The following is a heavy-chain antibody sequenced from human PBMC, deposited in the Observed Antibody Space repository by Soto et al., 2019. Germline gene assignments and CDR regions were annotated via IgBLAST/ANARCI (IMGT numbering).Heavy chain of an antibody. CDR2: LYYSGNT. J-gene: IGHJ5*02. Sequence: SETLSLTFTVSGGSISRSSYSWAWIRHPPGKGLEWIGTLYYSGNTYYNPSLKSRVTISVDTSKNQFSLKLSSVTAADTAVYYCATRQGGSYNWFDPWGQGTLVTVSS. D-gene: IGHD2-15*01. V-gene: IGHV4-39*01. CDR1: GGSISRSSYS. CDR3: ATRQGGSYNWFDP.